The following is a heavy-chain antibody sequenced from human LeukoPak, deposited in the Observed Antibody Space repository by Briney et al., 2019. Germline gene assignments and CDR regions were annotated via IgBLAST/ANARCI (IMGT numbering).Heavy chain of an antibody. CDR2: VSVSGANT. J-gene: IGHJ4*02. V-gene: IGHV3-23*01. CDR1: GFTFSSYA. Sequence: GGSLRLSCAASGFTFSSYAVSWVRQAPGKGLEWVSAVSVSGANTYYADSVKGRFTVSRDNSENTLYMQMNSLRAEDTAVYYCARGTSAVSNFDYWGQGTLVTVSS. D-gene: IGHD5/OR15-5a*01. CDR3: ARGTSAVSNFDY.